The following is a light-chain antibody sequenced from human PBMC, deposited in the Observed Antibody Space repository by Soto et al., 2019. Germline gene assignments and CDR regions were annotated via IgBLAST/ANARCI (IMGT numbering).Light chain of an antibody. CDR2: DAS. Sequence: DIQMTQSPSTLSASVGDRVTITCRASQSISKWLAWYQQKPGKAPKVLIFDASILESGVPSRFSGSGSGTEFTLTISSLQPDDFATYYCQLYNDYLTWTFGQGTKVDIK. CDR3: QLYNDYLTWT. J-gene: IGKJ1*01. CDR1: QSISKW. V-gene: IGKV1-5*01.